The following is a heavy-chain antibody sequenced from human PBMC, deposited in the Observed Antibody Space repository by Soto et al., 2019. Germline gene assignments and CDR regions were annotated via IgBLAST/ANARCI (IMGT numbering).Heavy chain of an antibody. CDR3: ARGRPPTIVVDY. Sequence: GVSVKVSCKASGDSFKKYAMPWVRQAPGQRLEWMGWINAGAGNTKYSDKFQGRVTITRDTSANITYMELSSLTSEDTAVYYCARGRPPTIVVDYWGQGTLVTVSS. CDR1: GDSFKKYA. V-gene: IGHV1-3*01. D-gene: IGHD5-12*01. CDR2: INAGAGNT. J-gene: IGHJ4*02.